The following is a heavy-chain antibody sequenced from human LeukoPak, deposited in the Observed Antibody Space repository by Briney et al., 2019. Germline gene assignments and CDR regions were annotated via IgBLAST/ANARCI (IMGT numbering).Heavy chain of an antibody. CDR1: GGSISSSSYY. CDR2: IYYSGST. CDR3: ASDCSSTSCSGIGYFQH. J-gene: IGHJ1*01. V-gene: IGHV4-39*01. D-gene: IGHD2-2*01. Sequence: PSETLSLTCTVSGGSISSSSYYWGWIRQPPGKGLEWIGSIYYSGSTYYNPSLKSRVTISVDTSKNQFSLKLSSVTAADTAVYYCASDCSSTSCSGIGYFQHWGQGTLVTVSS.